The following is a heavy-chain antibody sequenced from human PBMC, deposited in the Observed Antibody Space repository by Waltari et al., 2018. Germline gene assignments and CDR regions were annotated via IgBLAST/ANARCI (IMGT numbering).Heavy chain of an antibody. CDR2: ISYNERNI. Sequence: QVQLVESGGGVVQPGRSLRLSCAASDFTFSSYAMHWVRQAPGKGLGWVAVISYNERNIYYVDSVRGRFTISRDNSKKMLYLQMNSLRAEDTAVYYCARDYCDRRNCHGMDVWGQGTTVTVSS. D-gene: IGHD3-22*01. CDR1: DFTFSSYA. V-gene: IGHV3-30*04. J-gene: IGHJ6*02. CDR3: ARDYCDRRNCHGMDV.